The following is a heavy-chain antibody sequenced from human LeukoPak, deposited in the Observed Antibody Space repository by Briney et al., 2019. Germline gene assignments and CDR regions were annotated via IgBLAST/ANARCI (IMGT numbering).Heavy chain of an antibody. CDR2: INWNGGST. CDR1: GFTFSSYA. D-gene: IGHD2-21*01. V-gene: IGHV3-20*04. CDR3: ARLVEVDYYYYYMDV. J-gene: IGHJ6*03. Sequence: PGGSLRLSCAASGFTFSSYAMSWVRQAPGKGLEWVSGINWNGGSTGYADSVKGRFTISRDNAKNSLYLQMNSLRAEDTALYYCARLVEVDYYYYYMDVWGKGTTVTVSS.